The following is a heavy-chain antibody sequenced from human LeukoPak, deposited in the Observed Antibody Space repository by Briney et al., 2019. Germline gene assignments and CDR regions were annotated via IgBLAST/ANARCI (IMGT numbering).Heavy chain of an antibody. Sequence: SETLSLTCTVSGGSISSYYWSWIRQPPGKGLEWIGYIDTSGSTNYNPSLKSRVTISVDTSKNQFSLKLSSVTAADTAVYHCARQYTSSWYWFDPWGQGTLVTVSS. D-gene: IGHD6-13*01. V-gene: IGHV4-4*09. CDR2: IDTSGST. CDR3: ARQYTSSWYWFDP. J-gene: IGHJ5*02. CDR1: GGSISSYY.